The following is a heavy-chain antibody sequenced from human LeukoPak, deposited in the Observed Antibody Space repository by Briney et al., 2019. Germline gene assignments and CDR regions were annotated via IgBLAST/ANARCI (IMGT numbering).Heavy chain of an antibody. CDR3: AREYSSSSYTDF. V-gene: IGHV4-61*01. CDR2: IYYSGNT. J-gene: IGHJ4*02. CDR1: GGSVSSGSYY. Sequence: SGTLSLTCTVSGGSVSSGSYYWSWIRQPPGKGLEWIGYIYYSGNTNYNPSLKSRVTISVDTSKNQFSLKLSSVTAADTAMYYCAREYSSSSYTDFWGQGTLVTVSS. D-gene: IGHD6-6*01.